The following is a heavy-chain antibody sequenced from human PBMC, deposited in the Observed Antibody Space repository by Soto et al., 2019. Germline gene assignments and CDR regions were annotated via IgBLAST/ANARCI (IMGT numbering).Heavy chain of an antibody. D-gene: IGHD2-15*01. CDR3: ARPYGGKIGDAPDL. V-gene: IGHV3-23*01. Sequence: PGGSLRLSCAASGFTFIIYGMSWVRQVPGKGLEWVSTISDSGDSAYYADSVKGRFTISRDNSQNTLYLQMNSLRAEDTAVYYCARPYGGKIGDAPDLWGQGTMVTVSS. J-gene: IGHJ3*01. CDR1: GFTFIIYG. CDR2: ISDSGDSA.